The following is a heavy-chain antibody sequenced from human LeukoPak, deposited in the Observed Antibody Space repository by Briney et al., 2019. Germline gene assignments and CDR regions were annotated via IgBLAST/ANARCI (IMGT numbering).Heavy chain of an antibody. CDR1: GGSFTSGDYY. CDR2: MYYSGST. J-gene: IGHJ5*02. V-gene: IGHV4-30-4*01. D-gene: IGHD3-22*01. CDR3: ARPYYYDSRIDP. Sequence: SETLSLTCTVSGGSFTSGDYYWSWIRQPPGKGLEWIAYMYYSGSTYYNPSYKSRVTMSAYTSKNQLSLKLRSVTAADTAVYYCARPYYYDSRIDPWGQGILVTVSS.